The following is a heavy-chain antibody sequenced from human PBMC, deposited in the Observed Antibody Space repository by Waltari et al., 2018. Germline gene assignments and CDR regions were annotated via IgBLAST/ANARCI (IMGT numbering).Heavy chain of an antibody. Sequence: EVQLVESGGGLVQPGGSLRLSCAASGFTFSSYSMNWVRQAPGKGLEWVSYISSSSSTIYYADSVKGRFTISRDNAKNSLYLQMNSLRAEDTAVYYCARDWGSGSYFWGQGTLVTVSS. J-gene: IGHJ4*02. CDR2: ISSSSSTI. V-gene: IGHV3-48*04. D-gene: IGHD1-26*01. CDR1: GFTFSSYS. CDR3: ARDWGSGSYF.